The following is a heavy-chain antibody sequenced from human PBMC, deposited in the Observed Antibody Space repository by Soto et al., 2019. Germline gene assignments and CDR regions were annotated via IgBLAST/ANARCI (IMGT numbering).Heavy chain of an antibody. CDR3: ARAVSGSHYFDY. J-gene: IGHJ4*02. Sequence: PTLVNPTQTLTPTCTFSGFSLSTSGMRVSWIRQPPGKALEWLARIDWDDETFYSTSLKTRLIISKDTSKSQVVLTMTNMDPVDTATYYCARAVSGSHYFDYWGQGTLVTVSS. CDR1: GFSLSTSGMR. V-gene: IGHV2-70*04. CDR2: IDWDDET. D-gene: IGHD6-19*01.